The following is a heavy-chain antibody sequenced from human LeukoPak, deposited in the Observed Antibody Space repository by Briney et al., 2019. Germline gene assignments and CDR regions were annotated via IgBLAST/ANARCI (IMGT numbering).Heavy chain of an antibody. V-gene: IGHV3-23*01. CDR2: ITGSGDTT. D-gene: IGHD3-9*01. CDR3: AKWGDYDILTGYYVSDF. J-gene: IGHJ4*02. Sequence: GASLRLSCAASGFIFRNYAMSWVRQAPGKGLEWVSAITGSGDTTYYADSVKGRFTISRDNSKNALYVEMNTLRAEDTAVYYCAKWGDYDILTGYYVSDFWGQGTLVTVSS. CDR1: GFIFRNYA.